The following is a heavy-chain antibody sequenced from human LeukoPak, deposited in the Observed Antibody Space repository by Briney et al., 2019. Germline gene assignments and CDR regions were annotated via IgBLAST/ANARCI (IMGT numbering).Heavy chain of an antibody. CDR1: GGSISSSSYY. V-gene: IGHV4-39*07. CDR3: ARDPYSGHYGNDYYYYMDV. Sequence: SETLSLTCTVSGGSISSSSYYWGWIRQPPGKGLEWIGSIYYSGSTYYNPSLKSRVTISVDKSKNQFSLKLSSVTAADTAVYYCARDPYSGHYGNDYYYYMDVWGKGTTVTISS. CDR2: IYYSGST. D-gene: IGHD5-12*01. J-gene: IGHJ6*03.